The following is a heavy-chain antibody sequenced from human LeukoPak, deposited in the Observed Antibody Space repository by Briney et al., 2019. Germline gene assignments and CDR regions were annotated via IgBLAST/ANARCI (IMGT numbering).Heavy chain of an antibody. D-gene: IGHD1-26*01. Sequence: SETLSPTCAVSGASFNGHYWTWIRQPPGNGLEWIGEINHGGRTTYYPSLKSRVTISVDTSKNQFSLNLTSVTAADTAVYYCARGQVNIVGSATLLDSWGQGTPVIVSS. J-gene: IGHJ4*02. CDR1: GASFNGHY. V-gene: IGHV4-34*01. CDR3: ARGQVNIVGSATLLDS. CDR2: INHGGRT.